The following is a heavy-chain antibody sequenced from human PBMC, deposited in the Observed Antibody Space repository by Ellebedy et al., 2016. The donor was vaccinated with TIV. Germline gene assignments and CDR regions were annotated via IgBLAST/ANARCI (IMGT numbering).Heavy chain of an antibody. CDR3: ARGRRNLGHKTVIYNWFDP. J-gene: IGHJ5*02. Sequence: MPSETLSLTCAVYGGSFSDYYWSWIRQSPGKGLEWIGEINHSGSTSYNPSLKSQVTISVDTSKKQLSLKLTSVSAADTAVYYCARGRRNLGHKTVIYNWFDPWGQGTLVTVSS. CDR2: INHSGST. CDR1: GGSFSDYY. D-gene: IGHD4-11*01. V-gene: IGHV4-34*01.